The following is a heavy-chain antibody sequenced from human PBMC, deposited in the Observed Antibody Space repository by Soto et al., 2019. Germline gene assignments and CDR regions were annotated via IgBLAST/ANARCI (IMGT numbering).Heavy chain of an antibody. D-gene: IGHD3-22*01. J-gene: IGHJ4*02. CDR3: ARDRGYYDSSGYYEFDY. Sequence: QVQLVQSGAAVKKPGSSVKVSCKASGGTFSSYALSWVRQAPGQGLEWMGGIIPIFGTANYAQKFQGRVTITADESTSTAYMELSSLRSEDTAVYYCARDRGYYDSSGYYEFDYWGQGTLVTVSS. V-gene: IGHV1-69*01. CDR2: IIPIFGTA. CDR1: GGTFSSYA.